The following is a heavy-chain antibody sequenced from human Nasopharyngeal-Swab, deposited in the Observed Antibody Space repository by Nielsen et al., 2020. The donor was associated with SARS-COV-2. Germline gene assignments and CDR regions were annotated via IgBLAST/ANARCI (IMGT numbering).Heavy chain of an antibody. CDR1: GCTFSSYA. D-gene: IGHD2-21*01. CDR2: ISGSGDTT. V-gene: IGHV3-23*01. CDR3: AKAPYLRGLDV. Sequence: GESLNLSCAASGCTFSSYAMRRVREAPGQGLECVSIISGSGDTTYYADSVNDRFTISRDNSKHTLYLQMHSLRVGDTALYYCAKAPYLRGLDVWGQGTTVTVSS. J-gene: IGHJ6*02.